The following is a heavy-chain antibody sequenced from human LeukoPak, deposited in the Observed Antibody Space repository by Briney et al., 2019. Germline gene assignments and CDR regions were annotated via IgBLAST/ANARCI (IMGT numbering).Heavy chain of an antibody. D-gene: IGHD5-18*01. CDR2: ISTSSSYI. J-gene: IGHJ6*03. CDR1: GFTFSSYS. Sequence: GGSLRLSCAAYGFTFSSYSMNWVRQAPGKGLEWVSFISTSSSYIYYADSVKGRFTISRDNAKNSLYLQMNSLRAEDTAVYYCARARVDTAMESNYMDVWGKGTTVTVSS. V-gene: IGHV3-21*01. CDR3: ARARVDTAMESNYMDV.